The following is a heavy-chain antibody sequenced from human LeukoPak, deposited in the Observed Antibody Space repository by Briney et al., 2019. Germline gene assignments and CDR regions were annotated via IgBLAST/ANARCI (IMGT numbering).Heavy chain of an antibody. D-gene: IGHD3-16*01. CDR2: INHSGST. J-gene: IGHJ4*02. CDR3: ARGLDYGSGSYRGPLF. CDR1: GGSFSGYY. Sequence: SETLSLTCAVYGGSFSGYYWSWIRQPPGKGLEWIGEINHSGSTNYNPSLKSRVTISVDTSKNQFSLKLSSVTAADTAVYYCARGLDYGSGSYRGPLFWGQGTLVTVSS. V-gene: IGHV4-34*01.